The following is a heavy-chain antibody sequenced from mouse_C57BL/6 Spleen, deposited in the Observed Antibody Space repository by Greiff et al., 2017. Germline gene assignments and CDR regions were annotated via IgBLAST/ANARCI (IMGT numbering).Heavy chain of an antibody. CDR1: GYTFTSYW. J-gene: IGHJ4*01. CDR2: INPSNGGT. Sequence: LQQPGTELVKPGASVKLSCKASGYTFTSYWMHWVKQRPGQGLEWIGNINPSNGGTNYNEKFKSKATLTVDKSSSTADMQLSSLTSEDSAVYYCARPDSYYYAMDYWGQGTSVTVSS. CDR3: ARPDSYYYAMDY. V-gene: IGHV1-53*01.